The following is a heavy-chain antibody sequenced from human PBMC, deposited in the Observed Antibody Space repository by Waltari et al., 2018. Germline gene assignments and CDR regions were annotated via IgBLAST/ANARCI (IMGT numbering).Heavy chain of an antibody. D-gene: IGHD6-19*01. Sequence: QVQLQESGSGLVKPSETLSLTCTVSGGSISSYYWSWIRQPPGKGLEWIGYIYYSGSTNYNPSLKSRVTISVDTSKNQFSRKLSSVTAADTAVYYCARAGIAVAGTGYDAFDIWGQGTMVTVSS. CDR1: GGSISSYY. CDR3: ARAGIAVAGTGYDAFDI. J-gene: IGHJ3*02. CDR2: IYYSGST. V-gene: IGHV4-59*01.